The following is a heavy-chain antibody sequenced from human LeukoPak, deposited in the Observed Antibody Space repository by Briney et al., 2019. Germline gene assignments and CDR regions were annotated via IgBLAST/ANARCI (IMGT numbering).Heavy chain of an antibody. CDR1: GYTLTSYD. CDR2: MNPNSGNT. Sequence: ASVKVSCKASGYTLTSYDINWVRQATGQGLEWMGWMNPNSGNTEYAQKFQGRVTMTRNTSISTAYMELSSLRSEDAAMYYCARGYGDYFLVTTNYYMDVWGKGTTVTISS. D-gene: IGHD4-17*01. CDR3: ARGYGDYFLVTTNYYMDV. V-gene: IGHV1-8*01. J-gene: IGHJ6*03.